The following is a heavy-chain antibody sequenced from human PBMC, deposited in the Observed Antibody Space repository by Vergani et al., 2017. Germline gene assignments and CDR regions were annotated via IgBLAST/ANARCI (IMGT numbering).Heavy chain of an antibody. CDR2: IHTSGST. V-gene: IGHV4-61*02. CDR1: GGSINSHNYY. CDR3: ARGSCVGGSWYKPLFAC. J-gene: IGHJ4*02. D-gene: IGHD2-15*01. Sequence: QVQLQESGPGLVKPSQTLSLTCTVSGGSINSHNYYWSWIRQPAGKGLEWIGRIHTSGSTNYNPSLKSLVTMSDDTSKNQFSLNLTSVTAADTAVYFCARGSCVGGSWYKPLFACWGEGVLVAVSS.